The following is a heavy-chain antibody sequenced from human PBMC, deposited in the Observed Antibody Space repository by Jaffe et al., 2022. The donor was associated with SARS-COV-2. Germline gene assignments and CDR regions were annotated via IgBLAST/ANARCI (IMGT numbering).Heavy chain of an antibody. Sequence: QVQLVESGGGVVQPGRSLRLSCAASGFTFSSYAMHWVRQAPGKGLEWVAVISYDGSNKYYADSVKGRFTISRDNSKNTLYLQMNSLRAEDTAVYYCAREAVTKGSAFDYWGQGTLVTVSS. V-gene: IGHV3-30-3*01. CDR3: AREAVTKGSAFDY. D-gene: IGHD4-17*01. J-gene: IGHJ4*02. CDR1: GFTFSSYA. CDR2: ISYDGSNK.